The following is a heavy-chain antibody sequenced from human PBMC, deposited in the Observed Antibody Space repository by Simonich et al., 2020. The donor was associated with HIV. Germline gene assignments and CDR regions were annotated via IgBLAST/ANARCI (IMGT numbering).Heavy chain of an antibody. CDR3: ARLTAGGLGEYFQH. CDR2: INHRGST. D-gene: IGHD6-13*01. J-gene: IGHJ1*01. V-gene: IGHV4-34*01. Sequence: QVQLQQWGAGLLKPSETLSLTCAVYGGSFSGYYWSWIRQPPGKGLEWIGEINHRGSTNSNPSLKSRVTRSVDTSKNQFSLKLSSVTAADTAVYYCARLTAGGLGEYFQHWGQGTLVTVSS. CDR1: GGSFSGYY.